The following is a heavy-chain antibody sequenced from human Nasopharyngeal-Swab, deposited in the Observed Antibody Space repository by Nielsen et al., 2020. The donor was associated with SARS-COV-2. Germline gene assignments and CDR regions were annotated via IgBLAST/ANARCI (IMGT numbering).Heavy chain of an antibody. CDR3: ARVALGSYLRGRGMDV. CDR2: IYFSGST. J-gene: IGHJ6*02. D-gene: IGHD3-16*02. Sequence: SETLSLTFTVSNGSINSYYWSWIRQPPGKGLEWIGYIYFSGSTSYNPSLKSRVTMSVDTSKNQFSLNLTSVTDADTAVYYCARVALGSYLRGRGMDVWGQGTTVTVSS. V-gene: IGHV4-59*13. CDR1: NGSINSYY.